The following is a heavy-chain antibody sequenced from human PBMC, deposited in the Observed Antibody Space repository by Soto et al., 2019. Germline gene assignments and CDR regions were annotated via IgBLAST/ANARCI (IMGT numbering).Heavy chain of an antibody. V-gene: IGHV1-18*01. J-gene: IGHJ3*02. CDR2: ISAYNGNT. CDR3: ARDRGTMIVVVIPDAFDS. CDR1: GYTFTSYG. D-gene: IGHD3-22*01. Sequence: ASVKVSCKASGYTFTSYGISWVRQAPGQGLVWMGWISAYNGNTNYAQKLQGRVTMTTDTSTSTAYMLLRSLRSDDTAVYYCARDRGTMIVVVIPDAFDSWGQGTMVTVS.